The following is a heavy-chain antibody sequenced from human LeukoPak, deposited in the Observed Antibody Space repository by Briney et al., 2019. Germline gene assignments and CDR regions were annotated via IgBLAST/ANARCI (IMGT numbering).Heavy chain of an antibody. CDR1: GGSISSYY. J-gene: IGHJ6*03. CDR2: IYYSGST. CDR3: AREYEEIRYFDWLRSWEPPLYYYYYMDV. V-gene: IGHV4-59*12. D-gene: IGHD3-9*01. Sequence: SETLSLTCTDSGGSISSYYWSWIQQPPGKGLEWIGYIYYSGSTNYNPSLKSRVTISVDTSKNQFSLKLSSVTAADTAVYYCAREYEEIRYFDWLRSWEPPLYYYYYMDVWGKGTTVTISS.